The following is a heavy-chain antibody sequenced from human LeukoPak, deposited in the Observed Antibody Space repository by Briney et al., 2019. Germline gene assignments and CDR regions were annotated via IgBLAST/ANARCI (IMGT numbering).Heavy chain of an antibody. D-gene: IGHD2-2*01. CDR1: GGSISSFY. CDR3: ARGREDATSHPTSYFAY. CDR2: IYTSGST. V-gene: IGHV4-4*07. J-gene: IGHJ4*02. Sequence: SETLSLTCTVSGGSISSFYWSWMRQPAGKGLEWIGRIYTSGSTNYNPSLKSRVTMSVDASKNQFSLKLTSVTAADTAVYYCARGREDATSHPTSYFAYWGQGTLVTVSP.